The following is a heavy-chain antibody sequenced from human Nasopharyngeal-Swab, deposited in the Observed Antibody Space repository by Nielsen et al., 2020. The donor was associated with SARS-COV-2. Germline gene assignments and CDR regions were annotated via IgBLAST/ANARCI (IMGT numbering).Heavy chain of an antibody. V-gene: IGHV1-3*01. D-gene: IGHD6-19*01. CDR1: GYTFTSYA. CDR3: ARGAYSSGWYGSYNYYYSMDV. Sequence: ASVKVSCKASGYTFTSYAMHWVRQAPGQRLEWMGWINAGNGNTKYSKKFQGRVTITRDTSASTAYMELSSLRSEDTAVYYCARGAYSSGWYGSYNYYYSMDVWGQGTTVTVSS. J-gene: IGHJ6*02. CDR2: INAGNGNT.